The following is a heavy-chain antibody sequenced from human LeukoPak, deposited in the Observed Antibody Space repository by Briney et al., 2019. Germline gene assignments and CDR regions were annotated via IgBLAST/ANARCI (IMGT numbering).Heavy chain of an antibody. CDR2: ISSSSYI. CDR3: ARGMGINYFDY. D-gene: IGHD7-27*01. V-gene: IGHV3-21*01. CDR1: GFTFSSYS. J-gene: IGHJ4*02. Sequence: GGSLRLSCAASGFTFSSYSLNWVRQAPGKGLGWVSSISSSSYIYYANSVKGRFTISRDNAKNPLYLKMNTLRAEDTAVYYCARGMGINYFDYWGQGTLVTVSS.